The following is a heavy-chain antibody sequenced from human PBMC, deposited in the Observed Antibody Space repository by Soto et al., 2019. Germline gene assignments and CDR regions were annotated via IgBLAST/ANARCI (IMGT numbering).Heavy chain of an antibody. D-gene: IGHD3-22*01. CDR1: GGSFSGYY. CDR2: INHSGST. CDR3: ARGLTMIVGGVRWFDP. V-gene: IGHV4-34*01. Sequence: KASETLSLTCAVYGGSFSGYYWSWIRQPPGKGLEWIGEINHSGSTNYNPSLKSRVTISVDTSKNQFSLKLSSVTAADTAVYYCARGLTMIVGGVRWFDPWGQGTLVTVS. J-gene: IGHJ5*02.